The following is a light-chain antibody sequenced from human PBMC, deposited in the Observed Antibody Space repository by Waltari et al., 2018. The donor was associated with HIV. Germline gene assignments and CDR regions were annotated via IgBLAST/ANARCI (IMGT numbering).Light chain of an antibody. J-gene: IGKJ2*01. Sequence: IVLTQFPDTLHLSPGERATLACKSSQKIDTRYLAWYQHKTGQAPRLLIYGTTTRATGIPDRFDGSGSGTDFALTITRLEPEDFAVYYCQQYGSSQYTFGQG. CDR3: QQYGSSQYT. CDR2: GTT. V-gene: IGKV3-20*01. CDR1: QKIDTRY.